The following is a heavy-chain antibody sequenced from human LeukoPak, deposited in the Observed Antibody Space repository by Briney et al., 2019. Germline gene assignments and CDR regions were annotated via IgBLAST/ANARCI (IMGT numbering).Heavy chain of an antibody. Sequence: ASVEVSCKASGYTFTSYDINWVRQATGQGLEWMGWMNPNSGNTGYAQKFQGRVTMTRNTSISTAYMELSSLRSEDTAVYYCARGSGSYSGDAFDIWGQGTMVTVSS. CDR3: ARGSGSYSGDAFDI. V-gene: IGHV1-8*01. D-gene: IGHD1-26*01. J-gene: IGHJ3*02. CDR1: GYTFTSYD. CDR2: MNPNSGNT.